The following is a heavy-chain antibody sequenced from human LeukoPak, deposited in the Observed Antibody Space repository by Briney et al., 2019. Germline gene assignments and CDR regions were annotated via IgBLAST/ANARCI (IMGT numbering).Heavy chain of an antibody. CDR3: ARGRNDNGGMFFDS. D-gene: IGHD4-23*01. V-gene: IGHV4-59*01. CDR2: ISYSGYT. CDR1: GGSIRSYY. Sequence: SETLSLTCTVSGGSIRSYYWNWIRQAPGKGLEWVGFISYSGYTSYSPSLKSRVAISVDTAKSQFSLRLNSMTAADTAIYYCARGRNDNGGMFFDSWAQGNLVTVCS. J-gene: IGHJ4*02.